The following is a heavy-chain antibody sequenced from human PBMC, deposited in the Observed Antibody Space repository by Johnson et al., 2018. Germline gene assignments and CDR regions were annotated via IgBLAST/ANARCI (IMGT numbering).Heavy chain of an antibody. Sequence: VQLVETGPGLVKPSETLSLTCTVSGDSISSYSWSWIRQPPGKGLEWMGHIFYSGGTIYNPSLKSRITISVDTSRNQFSLKLISVTAADTAVSFCSIDRRHCSGGSCYYYYYYMDVWGKGTTVTVSS. V-gene: IGHV4-59*01. D-gene: IGHD2-15*01. CDR2: IFYSGGT. CDR1: GDSISSYS. CDR3: SIDRRHCSGGSCYYYYYYMDV. J-gene: IGHJ6*03.